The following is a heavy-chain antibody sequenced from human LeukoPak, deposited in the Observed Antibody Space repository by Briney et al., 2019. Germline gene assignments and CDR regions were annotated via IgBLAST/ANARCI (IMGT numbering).Heavy chain of an antibody. V-gene: IGHV4-34*01. CDR1: GGAFSGYY. Sequence: SETLSPTFAVYGGAFSGYYWGWIRQPPGKGLEGSGEINHSGSTNYNPSPKSRVTRSVDTSKNQFSLKLSSVTAADTAVYYCARGGYYGSGSYYIRVYYYYGMDVWGQGTTVTVSS. J-gene: IGHJ6*02. CDR3: ARGGYYGSGSYYIRVYYYYGMDV. D-gene: IGHD3-10*01. CDR2: INHSGST.